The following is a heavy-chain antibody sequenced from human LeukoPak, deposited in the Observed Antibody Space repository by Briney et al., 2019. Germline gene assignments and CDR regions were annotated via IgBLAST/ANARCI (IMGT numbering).Heavy chain of an antibody. J-gene: IGHJ4*02. CDR3: ARANAQAHAKFDY. V-gene: IGHV4-30-4*08. Sequence: PSETLSLTCTVSGGSISSGGYYWSWIRQHPGKGLEWIGYIYYSGSTYYNPSLKSRVTISVDTSKNQFPLKLSSVTAADTAVYYCARANAQAHAKFDYWGQGTLVTVSS. CDR1: GGSISSGGYY. CDR2: IYYSGST. D-gene: IGHD1-1*01.